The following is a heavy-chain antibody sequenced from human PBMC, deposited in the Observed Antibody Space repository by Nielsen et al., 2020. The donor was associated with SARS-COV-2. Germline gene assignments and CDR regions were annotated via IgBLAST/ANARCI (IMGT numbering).Heavy chain of an antibody. CDR1: GGSISNYEYY. J-gene: IGHJ6*02. CDR2: IYHYGNT. Sequence: SETLSLTCTVSGGSISNYEYYWSWIRQSPGRGLEWIGYIYHYGNTYYNPSLDSRVTISIDTSTNQFSLRLNSVTAADTAQYYCARDRQGYNYYYGMDVWGQGTTVTVSS. D-gene: IGHD5-24*01. CDR3: ARDRQGYNYYYGMDV. V-gene: IGHV4-30-4*01.